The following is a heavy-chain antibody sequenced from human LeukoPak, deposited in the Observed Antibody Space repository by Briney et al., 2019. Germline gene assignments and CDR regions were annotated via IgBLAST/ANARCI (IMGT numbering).Heavy chain of an antibody. CDR2: IYYSGST. V-gene: IGHV4-39*07. Sequence: SETLSLTCTVSGGSISSSSYYWGWIRQPPGKGLEWIGSIYYSGSTYYNPSLKSRVTISVDTSKNQFSLKLSSVTAADTAVYYCARDFRYDYVWGSYRNEYYFDYWGQGTLVTVSS. CDR3: ARDFRYDYVWGSYRNEYYFDY. CDR1: GGSISSSSYY. J-gene: IGHJ4*02. D-gene: IGHD3-16*02.